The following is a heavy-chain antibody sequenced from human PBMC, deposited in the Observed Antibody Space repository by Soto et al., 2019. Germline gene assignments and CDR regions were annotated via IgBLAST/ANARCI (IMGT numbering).Heavy chain of an antibody. CDR3: ASGDYGLYYFDY. V-gene: IGHV3-21*01. Sequence: EVQLVESGGGLVKPGGSLRLSCAASGFTFSSYSMNWVRQAPGKGLEWVSSISSSSSYIYYADSVKGRFTISRDNAKNSLYLHMNSLRAEDTAVYYCASGDYGLYYFDYWGQGTLVTVSS. D-gene: IGHD4-17*01. J-gene: IGHJ4*02. CDR2: ISSSSSYI. CDR1: GFTFSSYS.